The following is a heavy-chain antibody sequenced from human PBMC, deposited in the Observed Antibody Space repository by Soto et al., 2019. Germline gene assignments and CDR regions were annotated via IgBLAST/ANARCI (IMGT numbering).Heavy chain of an antibody. CDR1: GYTFTGYY. D-gene: IGHD2-15*01. CDR2: INPNSGGT. Sequence: ASVKVSCKASGYTFTGYYMHWVRQAPGQGLEWMGWINPNSGGTNYAQKFQGWVTMTRDTSISTAYMELSRLRSDDTAAYYCARDTGGRTPVFYDYWGQGTLVTVSS. V-gene: IGHV1-2*04. CDR3: ARDTGGRTPVFYDY. J-gene: IGHJ4*02.